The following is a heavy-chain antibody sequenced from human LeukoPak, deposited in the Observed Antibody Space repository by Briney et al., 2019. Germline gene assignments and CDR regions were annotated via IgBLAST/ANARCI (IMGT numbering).Heavy chain of an antibody. V-gene: IGHV3-7*01. CDR2: IKQDGSEK. D-gene: IGHD1-26*01. J-gene: IGHJ5*02. CDR1: GFHCSSFW. Sequence: GGSLSLSCSVCGFHCSSFWMRWVGQAPGKGLEWVANIKQDGSEKYYVDSVKGRFTISRDNAKISLYLHMNSLRAEDTAVYYWARDIRGSYYVFGCFDPWGQGTLVTVSS. CDR3: ARDIRGSYYVFGCFDP.